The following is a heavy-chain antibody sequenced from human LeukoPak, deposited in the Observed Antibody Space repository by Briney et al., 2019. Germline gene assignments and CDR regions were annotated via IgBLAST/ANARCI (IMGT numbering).Heavy chain of an antibody. Sequence: GGSLRLSCAASTLTFSANWMHWVRQAPGKGLVWVSRINSDGTIASYADSVKGRFTVSRDNARNTVHLQMNSLRAEDTAVYYCARDFDWESGHWGQGKLVTVS. CDR1: TLTFSANW. D-gene: IGHD3-9*01. CDR3: ARDFDWESGH. CDR2: INSDGTIA. J-gene: IGHJ4*02. V-gene: IGHV3-74*01.